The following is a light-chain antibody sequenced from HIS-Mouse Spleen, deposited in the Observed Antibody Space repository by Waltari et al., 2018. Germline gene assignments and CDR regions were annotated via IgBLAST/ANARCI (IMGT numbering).Light chain of an antibody. CDR1: SSDVGSYNL. Sequence: QSALTQPASVSGSPGQSITIPRTGTSSDVGSYNLVPCYQQHPGKAPKLMIYEGSKRPSGVSNRFSGSKSGNTASLTISGLQAEDEADYYCCSYAGSSTYVFGTGTKVTVL. J-gene: IGLJ1*01. V-gene: IGLV2-23*01. CDR3: CSYAGSSTYV. CDR2: EGS.